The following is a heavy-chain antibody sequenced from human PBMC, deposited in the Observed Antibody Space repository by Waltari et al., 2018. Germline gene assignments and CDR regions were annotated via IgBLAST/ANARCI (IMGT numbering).Heavy chain of an antibody. Sequence: EVQLLESGGGLVQPGGSLRLSCAASGFTFSSYAMSWVRQAPGKGLEWVSAISGSGGSTYYADSVKGRFTISRDNAKNTLYLQMNSLRAEDTAVYYCAKDGTLYSSSWYKPAPLTRYTQYYFDYWGQGTLVTVSS. CDR3: AKDGTLYSSSWYKPAPLTRYTQYYFDY. J-gene: IGHJ4*02. CDR2: ISGSGGST. D-gene: IGHD6-13*01. V-gene: IGHV3-23*01. CDR1: GFTFSSYA.